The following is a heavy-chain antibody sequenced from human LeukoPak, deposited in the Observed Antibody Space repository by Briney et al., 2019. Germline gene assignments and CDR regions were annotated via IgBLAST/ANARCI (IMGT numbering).Heavy chain of an antibody. V-gene: IGHV3-23*01. D-gene: IGHD3-22*01. CDR1: GFTFASYA. J-gene: IGHJ4*02. CDR3: ARDLTRYYYDSSGSFGY. CDR2: ISGSGGST. Sequence: PGGSLRLSCAASGFTFASYAMSWFRQAPGKGLEWVSSISGSGGSTYYIDSVKGRFTISRDNSKNTLYLQMNSLRAEDTAVYYCARDLTRYYYDSSGSFGYWGQGTLVTVSS.